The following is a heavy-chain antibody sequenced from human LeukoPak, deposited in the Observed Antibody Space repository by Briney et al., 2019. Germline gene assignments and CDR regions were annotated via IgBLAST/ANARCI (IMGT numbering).Heavy chain of an antibody. J-gene: IGHJ4*02. V-gene: IGHV3-43*02. CDR2: ISGSGGRT. Sequence: GGSLRLSCAASGFTFDDYAMSWVRQAPGKGLEWVSLISGSGGRTYYAHTVKGRFTISRDSSKNSLYLQMNSLRTEDTALYYCAKDLYSSPAYWCQGTLVTVSS. CDR3: AKDLYSSPAY. CDR1: GFTFDDYA. D-gene: IGHD6-13*01.